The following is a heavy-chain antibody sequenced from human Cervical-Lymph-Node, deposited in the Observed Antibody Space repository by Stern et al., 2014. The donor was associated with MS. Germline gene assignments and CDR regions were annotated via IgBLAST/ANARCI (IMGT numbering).Heavy chain of an antibody. D-gene: IGHD3-3*02. V-gene: IGHV1-46*01. J-gene: IGHJ6*02. Sequence: QLVQSGAEVKKPGASVKVSCKASGYTFTSYYMHWVRQAPGQGLEWMGIINPSGGSTSYAQKFQGRGTMTRDTSTSTVYMELSSRRSEDTAVDYWARPREIRYGMDVWGQGTTVTVSS. CDR1: GYTFTSYY. CDR3: ARPREIRYGMDV. CDR2: INPSGGST.